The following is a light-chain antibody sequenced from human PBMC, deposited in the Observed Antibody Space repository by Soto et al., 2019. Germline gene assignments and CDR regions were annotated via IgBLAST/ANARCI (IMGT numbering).Light chain of an antibody. V-gene: IGKV3-15*01. CDR3: QQFNNWPPWT. CDR1: QNVGNN. J-gene: IGKJ1*01. Sequence: EIVLTQSPATLSVSPGERATLSCRASQNVGNNLVWYQQKPGQAPRLLIYGASTRAAGIPDRFSGSGSGTEFTLTISGLQSDDFAVYYCQQFNNWPPWTFGQGTKVEIK. CDR2: GAS.